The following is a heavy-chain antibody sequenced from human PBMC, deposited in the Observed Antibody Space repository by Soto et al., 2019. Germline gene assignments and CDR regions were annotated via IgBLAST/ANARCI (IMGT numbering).Heavy chain of an antibody. CDR1: GGTLRRYA. D-gene: IGHD3-3*01. J-gene: IGHJ6*02. CDR3: AVVDMSDNDAENYFYAMDV. CDR2: XITRFGTT. Sequence: QVQLVQSGAEVKKPGSSVKVSCKASGGTLRRYAISWVRQAPGRGLXXXXXXITRFGTTSYAQKEKFQGRLTINADXXXIXXSXXXXXXXXXXXXVYFCAVVDMSDNDAENYFYAMDVWGQGTTVIVSS. V-gene: IGHV1-69*01.